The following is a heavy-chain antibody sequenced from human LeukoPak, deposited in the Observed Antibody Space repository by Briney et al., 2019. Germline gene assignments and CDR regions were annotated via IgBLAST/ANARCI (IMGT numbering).Heavy chain of an antibody. Sequence: SETLSLTCAVYGGSFSGYYWSWIRQPPGKGLEWIGEINHSGSTNYNPSLKSRVTISVDTSKNQFSLKLSSVTAADTAVYYCARQRAAAGHRNYYYYMDVWGKGTTVTISS. D-gene: IGHD6-13*01. CDR2: INHSGST. V-gene: IGHV4-34*01. CDR1: GGSFSGYY. J-gene: IGHJ6*03. CDR3: ARQRAAAGHRNYYYYMDV.